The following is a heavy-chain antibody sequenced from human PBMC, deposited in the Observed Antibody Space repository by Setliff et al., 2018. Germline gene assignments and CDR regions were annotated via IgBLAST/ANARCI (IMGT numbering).Heavy chain of an antibody. J-gene: IGHJ6*03. D-gene: IGHD3-3*01. CDR2: IYTSWST. Sequence: SETLSLTCTVSGDSISSRRNYWGWFRQPAGKELEWIGQIYTSWSTNYNPSLKSRVTISLGTSKNQFSLSLTSVTAEDTAVYYCARMSGFQYIDVWDKGTTVTVS. CDR1: GDSISSRRNY. V-gene: IGHV4-61*09. CDR3: ARMSGFQYIDV.